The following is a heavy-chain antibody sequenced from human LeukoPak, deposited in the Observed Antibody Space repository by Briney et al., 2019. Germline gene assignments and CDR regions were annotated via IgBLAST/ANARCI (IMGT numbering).Heavy chain of an antibody. D-gene: IGHD1-26*01. J-gene: IGHJ4*02. CDR3: ARREY. CDR1: GFTVSSNY. Sequence: GGSLRLSCAASGFTVSSNYMSWVRQPPGRELEWVSVIFIGGNTYYADSVKGRFTISRDNSKNTLYLQMNSLRTEDTAVCYCARREYWGQGTLVTVSS. V-gene: IGHV3-53*01. CDR2: IFIGGNT.